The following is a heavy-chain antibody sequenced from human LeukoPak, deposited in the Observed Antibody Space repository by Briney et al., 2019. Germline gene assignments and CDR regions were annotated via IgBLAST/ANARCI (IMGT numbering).Heavy chain of an antibody. J-gene: IGHJ4*02. CDR3: ANSYCSGTSCYHFDS. Sequence: KSSDTLSPTCTVSGRSISSSSYYWGWIPQPPGKGLEWIGSMSYSGSTYYNPSLKSRVIISVDTSKNQVSLKLRSVTAADTAVYDCANSYCSGTSCYHFDSWGQGTLVTVSS. CDR1: GRSISSSSYY. CDR2: MSYSGST. D-gene: IGHD2-2*01. V-gene: IGHV4-39*01.